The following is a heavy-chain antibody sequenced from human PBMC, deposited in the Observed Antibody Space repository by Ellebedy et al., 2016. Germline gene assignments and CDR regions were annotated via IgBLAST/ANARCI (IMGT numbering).Heavy chain of an antibody. CDR1: GGSFSGYY. CDR2: INHSGST. CDR3: ATGLGYCSGGSCSRTFDY. V-gene: IGHV4-34*01. Sequence: SQTLSLTCGVYGGSFSGYYWSWIRQPPGKGLEWIGEINHSGSTNYNPSLKSRVTISVDTSKNQFSLKLSSVTAADTAVYYCATGLGYCSGGSCSRTFDYWGQGTLVTVSS. D-gene: IGHD2-15*01. J-gene: IGHJ4*02.